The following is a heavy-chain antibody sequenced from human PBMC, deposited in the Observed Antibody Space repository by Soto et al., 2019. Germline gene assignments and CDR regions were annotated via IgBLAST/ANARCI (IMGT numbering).Heavy chain of an antibody. CDR1: GGTFSRSG. V-gene: IGHV1-18*01. Sequence: ASAKVSCKASGGTFSRSGISWVRQAPGKGLECMGWISTDNGNTNYAQHLQGRVSMTTDTSTSTAYMELRSLRSDDTAVYYCARGRYYYGSGSPNAFDIWGQGTMVTVSS. CDR3: ARGRYYYGSGSPNAFDI. D-gene: IGHD3-10*01. J-gene: IGHJ3*02. CDR2: ISTDNGNT.